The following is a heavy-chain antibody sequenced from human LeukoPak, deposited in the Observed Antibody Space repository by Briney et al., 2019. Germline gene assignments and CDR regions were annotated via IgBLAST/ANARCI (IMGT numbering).Heavy chain of an antibody. CDR3: ARFTMVRGVITSSDY. V-gene: IGHV1-18*04. J-gene: IGHJ4*02. CDR1: GYTFTGYY. CDR2: ISAYNGNT. Sequence: ASVKVSCKASGYTFTGYYMHWVRQAPGQGLEWMGWISAYNGNTNYAQKLQGRVTMTTDTSTSTAYMELRSLRSDDTAVYYCARFTMVRGVITSSDYWGQGTLVTVSS. D-gene: IGHD3-10*01.